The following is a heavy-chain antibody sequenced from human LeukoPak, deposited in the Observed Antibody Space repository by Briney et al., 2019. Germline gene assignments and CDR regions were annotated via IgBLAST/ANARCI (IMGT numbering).Heavy chain of an antibody. J-gene: IGHJ4*02. D-gene: IGHD3-22*01. V-gene: IGHV3-30-3*01. CDR3: ARDKVVVITTIDY. CDR1: GFTFSSYA. Sequence: GGSLRLSCVASGFTFSSYAMHWVRQAPGKGLEWVAVISYDGSNKYHADSVKGRFTISRDNSKNTLYLQMNSLRAEDTAVYYCARDKVVVITTIDYWGQGTLVTVSS. CDR2: ISYDGSNK.